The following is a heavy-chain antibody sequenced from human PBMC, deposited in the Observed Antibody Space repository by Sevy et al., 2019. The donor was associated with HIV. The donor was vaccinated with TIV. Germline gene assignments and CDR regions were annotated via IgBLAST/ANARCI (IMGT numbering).Heavy chain of an antibody. CDR2: IIPIFGTT. CDR1: GGTFSNYA. Sequence: SLKVSCKASGGTFSNYALSWVRQAPGQGLEWMGGIIPIFGTTNFAQTFQGRVTITADESTSTAYMELSSLRSADTAVYYCARTPLVRIPGATDLYFDNWGQGTLVTVSS. D-gene: IGHD2-2*01. V-gene: IGHV1-69*13. CDR3: ARTPLVRIPGATDLYFDN. J-gene: IGHJ4*02.